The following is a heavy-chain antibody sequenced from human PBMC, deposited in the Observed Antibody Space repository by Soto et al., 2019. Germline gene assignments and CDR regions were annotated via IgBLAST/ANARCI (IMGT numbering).Heavy chain of an antibody. V-gene: IGHV4-61*01. Sequence: PSETLSLTCTVSGGSVSSGSYYWSWIRQPPGKGLEWIGYIYYSGSTNYNPSLKSRVTISVDTSKNQFSLKLSSVTAADTAVYYCATQILYCSGGSCQNWFDPWGQVPTFTVSS. J-gene: IGHJ5*02. D-gene: IGHD2-15*01. CDR2: IYYSGST. CDR3: ATQILYCSGGSCQNWFDP. CDR1: GGSVSSGSYY.